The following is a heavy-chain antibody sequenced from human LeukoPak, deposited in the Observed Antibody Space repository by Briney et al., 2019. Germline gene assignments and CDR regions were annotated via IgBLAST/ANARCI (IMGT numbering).Heavy chain of an antibody. J-gene: IGHJ4*02. Sequence: PSETLSLTCAVYGGSFSGYYWSWIRQPPGKGLEWIEEINHSGSTNYNPSLKSRVTISVDTSKNQFSLKLSSVTAADTAVYYCPRSQWKVVPAAYFDYWGQGTLVTVSS. CDR3: PRSQWKVVPAAYFDY. D-gene: IGHD2-2*01. CDR2: INHSGST. CDR1: GGSFSGYY. V-gene: IGHV4-34*01.